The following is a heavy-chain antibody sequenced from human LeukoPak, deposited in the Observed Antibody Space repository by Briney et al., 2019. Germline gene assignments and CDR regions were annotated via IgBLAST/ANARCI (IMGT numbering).Heavy chain of an antibody. Sequence: PGRSLRLSCTTSGFNFSHYAMHWVRQAPGKELQWVAVLWNDGSDKYYGDSVKDRLTISRDNSKKTVYLQLSSLRVEDTAVYYCAKDAERGFDFSNSLQSWGQGTLVTVSS. V-gene: IGHV3-33*06. J-gene: IGHJ4*02. CDR2: LWNDGSDK. CDR1: GFNFSHYA. CDR3: AKDAERGFDFSNSLQS. D-gene: IGHD4-11*01.